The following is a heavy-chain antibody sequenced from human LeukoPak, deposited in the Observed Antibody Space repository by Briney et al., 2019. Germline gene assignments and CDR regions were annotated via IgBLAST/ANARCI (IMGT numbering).Heavy chain of an antibody. J-gene: IGHJ5*02. D-gene: IGHD4-17*01. CDR1: GYTFTSYD. CDR2: MNPNSGNT. CDR3: ARDSFYGDYFFKANWFDP. Sequence: ALVKVSCKASGYTFTSYDINWVRQATGQGLEWMGWMNPNSGNTGYAQKFQGRVTMTRNTSISTAYMELSSLRSEDTAVYYCARDSFYGDYFFKANWFDPWGQGTLVTVSS. V-gene: IGHV1-8*01.